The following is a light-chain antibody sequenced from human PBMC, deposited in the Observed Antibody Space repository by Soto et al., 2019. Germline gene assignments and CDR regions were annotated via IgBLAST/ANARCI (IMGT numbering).Light chain of an antibody. CDR1: QSVSSY. CDR2: DAS. J-gene: IGKJ4*01. CDR3: QQRSNWLT. Sequence: EIVLTQSPATLSLSPGERATLSCRASQSVSSYLAWYQQKPGQAPRLLIYDASNRATGIPARFSGSGSGTFFSLTFSSLEPEDLAFYYCQQRSNWLTFGGGTKVEIK. V-gene: IGKV3-11*01.